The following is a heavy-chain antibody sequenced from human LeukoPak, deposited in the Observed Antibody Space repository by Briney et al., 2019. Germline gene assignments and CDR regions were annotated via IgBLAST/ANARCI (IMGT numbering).Heavy chain of an antibody. CDR3: ARGGRSGSYYNVILY. CDR2: IRYDGSNK. V-gene: IGHV3-30*02. D-gene: IGHD3-10*01. CDR1: GFTFSSYG. J-gene: IGHJ4*02. Sequence: GGSLRLSRAASGFTFSSYGMHWVRQAPGKGLEWVAFIRYDGSNKYYADSVKGRFTISRDNSKNTLYLQMNSLRADDTAVYYCARGGRSGSYYNVILYWGQGTLVTVSS.